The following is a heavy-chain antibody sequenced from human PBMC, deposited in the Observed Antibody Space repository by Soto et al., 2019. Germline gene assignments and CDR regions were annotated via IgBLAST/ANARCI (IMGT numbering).Heavy chain of an antibody. Sequence: QVQLVESGGGVVQPGRSLRLSCAASGFTFSSYTMHWVRQAPGKGLEWVAVISYDGSNKYYADSVKGRFTISRDNSNNTLYLELNSLRAEDTAVYYCARGYCSGGSCYYYYYGMDVWGQGTTVTVSS. CDR1: GFTFSSYT. J-gene: IGHJ6*02. D-gene: IGHD2-15*01. V-gene: IGHV3-30-3*01. CDR2: ISYDGSNK. CDR3: ARGYCSGGSCYYYYYGMDV.